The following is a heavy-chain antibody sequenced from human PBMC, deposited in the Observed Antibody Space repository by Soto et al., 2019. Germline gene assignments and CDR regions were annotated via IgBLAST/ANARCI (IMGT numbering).Heavy chain of an antibody. J-gene: IGHJ4*02. CDR1: GGTFYTYT. D-gene: IGHD5-18*01. Sequence: QVQLVQSGAEVRKPGSSVQVSCKASGGTFYTYTFSWVRQAPGQGLEWMGSITPIYPTTNYAEKFQGRLTVTADGSTNTAYMELTSLTSEDTAVYYCARIPRFSFPTSDDLDSWGQGPLVTVSS. CDR3: ARIPRFSFPTSDDLDS. V-gene: IGHV1-69*15. CDR2: ITPIYPTT.